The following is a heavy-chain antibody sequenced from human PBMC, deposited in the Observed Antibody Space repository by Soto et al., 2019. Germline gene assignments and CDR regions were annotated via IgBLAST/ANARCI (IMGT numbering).Heavy chain of an antibody. CDR3: ARLMGDGDNYYYYYGVDV. J-gene: IGHJ6*02. Sequence: QVQLQVSGPGLVKPSETLSLTCTVSGGSISSYYWSWIRQPPGKGLEWIGYIYYSGSTNYNPSLKSRVTISVDTSKNQFSLKLSSVTAADTAVYYCARLMGDGDNYYYYYGVDVWGQGTTVTVSS. CDR1: GGSISSYY. V-gene: IGHV4-59*08. CDR2: IYYSGST. D-gene: IGHD3-16*01.